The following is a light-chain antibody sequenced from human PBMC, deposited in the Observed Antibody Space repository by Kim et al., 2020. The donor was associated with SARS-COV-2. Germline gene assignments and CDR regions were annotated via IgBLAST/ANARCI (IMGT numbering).Light chain of an antibody. CDR1: QSVSSN. CDR2: DAS. Sequence: SVSPGERATFSCRASQSVSSNLAWYQQKPGQAPRLLIYDASTRATDIPARFSGSGSGTEFTLTISSLQSEDFAVYYCQQYNNWPLTFGGGTKLEI. J-gene: IGKJ4*01. CDR3: QQYNNWPLT. V-gene: IGKV3-15*01.